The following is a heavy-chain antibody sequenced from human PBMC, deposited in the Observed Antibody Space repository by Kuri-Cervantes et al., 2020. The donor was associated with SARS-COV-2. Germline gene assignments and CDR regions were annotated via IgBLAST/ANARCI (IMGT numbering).Heavy chain of an antibody. D-gene: IGHD2-2*01. CDR2: IYYSGST. CDR1: GGSISSNYYY. V-gene: IGHV4-39*01. CDR3: ARVLLGDIVVVPAAAEYYGMDV. Sequence: SETLSLTCTVSGGSISSNYYYWGWIRQPPGKGLEWIGSIYYSGSTYYNPSLKSRVTISVDTSKNQFSLKLSSVTAADTAVYYCARVLLGDIVVVPAAAEYYGMDVWGQGTTVTVSS. J-gene: IGHJ6*02.